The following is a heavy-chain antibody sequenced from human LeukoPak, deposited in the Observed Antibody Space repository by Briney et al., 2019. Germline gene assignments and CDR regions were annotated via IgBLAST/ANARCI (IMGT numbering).Heavy chain of an antibody. Sequence: SETLSLTCTVSGGSISNYYWSWIRQPPGKGLEWIGYIYYSGSTNYNPSLKSRVTISVDTSKNQFSLKLSSVTAADTAVYYCARHFGDIWGQGTMVTVSS. CDR2: IYYSGST. V-gene: IGHV4-59*08. CDR3: ARHFGDI. J-gene: IGHJ3*02. CDR1: GGSISNYY. D-gene: IGHD3-16*01.